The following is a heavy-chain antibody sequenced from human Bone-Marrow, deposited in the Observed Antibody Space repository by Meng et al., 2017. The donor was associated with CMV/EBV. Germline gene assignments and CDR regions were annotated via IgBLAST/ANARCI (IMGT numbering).Heavy chain of an antibody. V-gene: IGHV1-18*01. D-gene: IGHD3-10*01. CDR2: ISAYNGNT. Sequence: ASVKVSCKASGYTFTSYGISWVRQAPGQGLEWMGWISAYNGNTNYAQKLQGRVTMTTDTSTSTAYMELRSLRSDDTAVYYCTRGAVTMVRGVIIHNYYYYGMDVWGRGTTVTVSS. J-gene: IGHJ6*02. CDR1: GYTFTSYG. CDR3: TRGAVTMVRGVIIHNYYYYGMDV.